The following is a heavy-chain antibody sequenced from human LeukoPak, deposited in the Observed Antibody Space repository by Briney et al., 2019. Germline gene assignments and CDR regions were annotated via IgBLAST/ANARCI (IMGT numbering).Heavy chain of an antibody. CDR1: GFTFSSYA. CDR2: ISGSGGRT. J-gene: IGHJ4*02. D-gene: IGHD6-19*01. CDR3: ARNDFGSGWLGDN. V-gene: IGHV3-23*01. Sequence: GGSLRLSCAASGFTFSSYAMTWVRQPPGKGLEWVSTISGSGGRTYYADSVKGRFTISRDTSKNTLFLQMNSLRAEDTAVYYCARNDFGSGWLGDNWGQGTLVTVFS.